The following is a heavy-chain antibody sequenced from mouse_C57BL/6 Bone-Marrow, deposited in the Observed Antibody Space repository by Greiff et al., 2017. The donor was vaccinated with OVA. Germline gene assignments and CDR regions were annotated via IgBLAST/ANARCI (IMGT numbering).Heavy chain of an antibody. Sequence: VKLQQPGAELVKPGASVKMSCKASGYTFTSYWITWVKQRPGQGLEWIGDIYPGSGSTNYNEKFKSKATLTVDTSSSTAYMQLSSLTSEDSAVYYCAGGLPWYFDVWGTGTTVTVSS. D-gene: IGHD2-4*01. J-gene: IGHJ1*03. CDR2: IYPGSGST. CDR3: AGGLPWYFDV. CDR1: GYTFTSYW. V-gene: IGHV1-55*01.